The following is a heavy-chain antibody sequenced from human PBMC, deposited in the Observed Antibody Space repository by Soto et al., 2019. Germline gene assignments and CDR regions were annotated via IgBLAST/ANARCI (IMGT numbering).Heavy chain of an antibody. Sequence: GASVKVSCKASGYTFTSYYMHWVRQAPGQGLEWMGIINPSGGSTSYAQKFQGRVTMTRDTSTSTVYMELSSLRSEDTAVYYCARVDCTNGVCQPGGWFDPWGQGTLVTVSS. CDR1: GYTFTSYY. J-gene: IGHJ5*02. CDR3: ARVDCTNGVCQPGGWFDP. D-gene: IGHD2-8*01. V-gene: IGHV1-46*01. CDR2: INPSGGST.